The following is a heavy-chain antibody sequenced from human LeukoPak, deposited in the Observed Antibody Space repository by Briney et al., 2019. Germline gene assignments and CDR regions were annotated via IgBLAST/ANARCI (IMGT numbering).Heavy chain of an antibody. Sequence: SVRVSCKASGGTFSSYAISWVRQAPGQGLEWMGGIIPTFGTANYAQKFQGRVTITADESTSTAYMELSSLRSEDTAVYYCARDLVPYYYDSSGHSGWAFDIWGQGTMVTVSS. V-gene: IGHV1-69*13. CDR1: GGTFSSYA. CDR2: IIPTFGTA. CDR3: ARDLVPYYYDSSGHSGWAFDI. D-gene: IGHD3-22*01. J-gene: IGHJ3*02.